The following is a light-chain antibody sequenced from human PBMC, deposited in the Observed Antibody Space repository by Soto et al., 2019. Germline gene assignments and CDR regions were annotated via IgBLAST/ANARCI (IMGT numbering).Light chain of an antibody. V-gene: IGLV1-40*01. Sequence: QSVLTQPPSVSGAPGQRVTISSTGSSSNIGAGYDVHWYQQLPGTAPKLLIYGNSNRPSGVPDRFSGSKSGTSASLAITGLQAEDEADYYCQYYDSSLSGHVVFGGGTKVTVL. CDR3: QYYDSSLSGHVV. J-gene: IGLJ2*01. CDR1: SSNIGAGYD. CDR2: GNS.